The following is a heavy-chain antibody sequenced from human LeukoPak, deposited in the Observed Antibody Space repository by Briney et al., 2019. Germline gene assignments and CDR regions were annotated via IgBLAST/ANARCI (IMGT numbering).Heavy chain of an antibody. CDR1: GFTFSSYG. CDR2: IKQDGSEK. Sequence: GGSLRLSCAASGFTFSSYGMHWVRQAPGKGLEWVANIKQDGSEKYYVDSVKGRFTISRDNAKNSLYLQMNSLRAEDTAVYYCARESVGAIKMDVWGQGTTVTVSS. CDR3: ARESVGAIKMDV. J-gene: IGHJ6*02. D-gene: IGHD1-26*01. V-gene: IGHV3-7*01.